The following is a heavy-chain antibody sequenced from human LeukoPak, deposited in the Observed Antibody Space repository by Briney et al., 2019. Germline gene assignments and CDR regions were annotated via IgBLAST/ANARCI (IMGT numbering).Heavy chain of an antibody. CDR3: EREDDYDNSGYYFDY. CDR1: GFTFSRHA. V-gene: IGHV3-21*01. D-gene: IGHD3-22*01. Sequence: GGSLRLSCAASGFTFSRHAMNWVRQAPGKGLEWVSYISSSGAYIYYADSVKGRFTISRDNAKKSLYLQMNSLRADDTALYYCEREDDYDNSGYYFDYWGQGTLVTVSS. CDR2: ISSSGAYI. J-gene: IGHJ4*02.